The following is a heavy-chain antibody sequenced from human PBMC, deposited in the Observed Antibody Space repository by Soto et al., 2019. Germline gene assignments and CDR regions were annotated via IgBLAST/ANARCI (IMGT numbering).Heavy chain of an antibody. CDR2: IGAYNGNT. D-gene: IGHD1-26*01. Sequence: ACVKVSCTASGYAFTSYGLSWVRHAPGQGLEWMGWIGAYNGNTNCAQKLQGRVTMTTDTSTSTAYMELRSRRSDDTAVYSCAGGATDSYGKDVWRQGTTVTVSS. V-gene: IGHV1-18*04. CDR1: GYAFTSYG. J-gene: IGHJ6*02. CDR3: AGGATDSYGKDV.